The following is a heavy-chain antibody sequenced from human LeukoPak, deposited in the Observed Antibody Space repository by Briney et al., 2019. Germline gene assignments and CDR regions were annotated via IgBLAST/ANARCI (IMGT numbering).Heavy chain of an antibody. J-gene: IGHJ4*02. CDR2: IKQGGSER. CDR3: ARDTDYGDSGLDY. V-gene: IGHV3-7*01. Sequence: GGSLRLSCAASGFTFNNFWMNWVRRAPGKGLEWVANIKQGGSERYYVDSVKGRFTISRDNAKNSLYLQMNSLRAEDTAVYYCARDTDYGDSGLDYWGQGTLVTVSS. D-gene: IGHD4-17*01. CDR1: GFTFNNFW.